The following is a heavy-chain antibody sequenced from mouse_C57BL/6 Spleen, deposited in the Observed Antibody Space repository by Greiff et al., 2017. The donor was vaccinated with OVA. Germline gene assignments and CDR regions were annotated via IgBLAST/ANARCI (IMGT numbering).Heavy chain of an antibody. J-gene: IGHJ3*01. D-gene: IGHD2-5*01. Sequence: VQLQQSGPELVKPGASVKIPCKASGYTFTDYNMDWVKQSHGKSLEWIGDINPNNGGTIYNQKFKGKATLTVDKSSSTAYMELRSLASEDTAVYYCARRDSNWAWFAYWGQGTLVTVSA. CDR1: GYTFTDYN. CDR3: ARRDSNWAWFAY. V-gene: IGHV1-18*01. CDR2: INPNNGGT.